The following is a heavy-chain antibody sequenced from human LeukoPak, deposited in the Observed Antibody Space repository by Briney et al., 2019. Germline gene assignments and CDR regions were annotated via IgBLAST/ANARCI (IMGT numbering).Heavy chain of an antibody. CDR2: IYSGGNT. D-gene: IGHD2-8*01. V-gene: IGHV3-66*02. J-gene: IGHJ6*03. CDR3: ARARSRCTNGVCRSDYYYYMDV. CDR1: GFSVSSYY. Sequence: GGSLRLSCAVSGFSVSSYYMDWVRQAPGKGLEGVSVIYSGGNTQYADSVKGRFTISRDDSKNTLNLQMNSLKPEDTAVYYCARARSRCTNGVCRSDYYYYMDVWGKGTTVTVSS.